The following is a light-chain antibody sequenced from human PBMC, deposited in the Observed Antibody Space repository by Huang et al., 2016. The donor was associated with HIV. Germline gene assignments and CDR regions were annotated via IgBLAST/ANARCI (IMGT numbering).Light chain of an antibody. V-gene: IGKV1-5*03. Sequence: DIQLTQSPSTLSASVGDRLTTTCLASQNISSWLDCYQQKPGKATKLLIYKISSLEGGGPSRFSGSGSGTKFTLTINSLQPDDIGTYYCQYGETFGQGSKVEVK. CDR2: KIS. J-gene: IGKJ1*01. CDR1: QNISSW. CDR3: QYGET.